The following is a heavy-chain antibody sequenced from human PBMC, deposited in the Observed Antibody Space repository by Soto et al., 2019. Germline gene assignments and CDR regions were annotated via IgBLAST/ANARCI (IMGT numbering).Heavy chain of an antibody. CDR1: GFTFSSYS. D-gene: IGHD2-15*01. Sequence: LRLSCAASGFTFSSYSMNWVRQAPGKGLEWISYISSHSSTLYYADSVKGRFTISRDNAGNSLYLQMNSLRDEDTAVYYCVRDGSGNLYLNWFEPWGQGTLVTVSS. V-gene: IGHV3-48*02. CDR2: ISSHSSTL. CDR3: VRDGSGNLYLNWFEP. J-gene: IGHJ5*02.